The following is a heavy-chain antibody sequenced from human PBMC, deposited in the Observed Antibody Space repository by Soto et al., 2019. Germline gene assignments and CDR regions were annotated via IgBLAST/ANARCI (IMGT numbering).Heavy chain of an antibody. J-gene: IGHJ6*02. D-gene: IGHD6-19*01. V-gene: IGHV3-30*18. CDR2: ISYDGSNK. CDR3: VKDGSSGWPYYYGMDV. Sequence: GGSLRLSCAASGFTFSSYGMHWVRQAPGKGLEWVAVISYDGSNKYYADSLKGRLTVSRDNSKNTLYLQMSSLRAEDTAVYYCVKDGSSGWPYYYGMDVWGQGNTVTVSS. CDR1: GFTFSSYG.